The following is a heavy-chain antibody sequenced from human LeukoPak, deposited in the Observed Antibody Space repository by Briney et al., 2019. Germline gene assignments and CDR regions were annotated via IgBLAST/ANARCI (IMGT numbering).Heavy chain of an antibody. Sequence: PGGSLRLSCAASGFTFSSYEMNWVRQAPGKGLEWVSYISSSGSTIYYADSVKGRFTISRDNAKNSLYLLMNSLRAEDTAVYYCARAGEGYSSSWYYFDYWGQGTLVTVSS. V-gene: IGHV3-48*03. CDR1: GFTFSSYE. J-gene: IGHJ4*02. D-gene: IGHD6-13*01. CDR3: ARAGEGYSSSWYYFDY. CDR2: ISSSGSTI.